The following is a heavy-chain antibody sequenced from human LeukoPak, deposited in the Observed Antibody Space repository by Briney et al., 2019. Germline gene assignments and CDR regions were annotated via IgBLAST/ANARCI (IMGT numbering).Heavy chain of an antibody. D-gene: IGHD3-16*01. CDR3: ARLHWESGGIYFYYYMDV. V-gene: IGHV1-8*01. CDR1: GYTFTSFD. J-gene: IGHJ6*03. CDR2: MNPNNGNT. Sequence: EASVKVSCKAPGYTFTSFDINWVRQAPGQGLEWMASMNPNNGNTAYARKFQGRLTMTRDTSIGTAYLELSALRSEDTAVYYCARLHWESGGIYFYYYMDVWGKGTTVTVSS.